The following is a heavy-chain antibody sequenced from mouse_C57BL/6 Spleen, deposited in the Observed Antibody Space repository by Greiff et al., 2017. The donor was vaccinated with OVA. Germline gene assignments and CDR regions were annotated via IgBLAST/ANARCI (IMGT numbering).Heavy chain of an antibody. Sequence: QVQLKQSGAELVKPGASVKMSCKASGYTFTSYWITWVKQRPGQGLERIGDIYPGSGSTNYNEKFKSKATLTVDTSSSTAYMQLSSLTSEDSAVYYCARPYGSSYEGFAYWGQGTLVTVSA. V-gene: IGHV1-55*01. CDR3: ARPYGSSYEGFAY. CDR1: GYTFTSYW. CDR2: IYPGSGST. J-gene: IGHJ3*01. D-gene: IGHD1-1*01.